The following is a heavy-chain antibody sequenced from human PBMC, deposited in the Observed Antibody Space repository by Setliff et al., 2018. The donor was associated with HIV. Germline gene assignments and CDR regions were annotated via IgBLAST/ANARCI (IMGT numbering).Heavy chain of an antibody. CDR2: IYDSGST. D-gene: IGHD2-21*02. J-gene: IGHJ2*01. CDR1: GASISSSNSY. Sequence: SETLSLTCSVYGASISSSNSYWGWIRQPPGKRLEWLGSIYDSGSTSYNPSLSSRVTISVDTSKNQVSLRLSSVTAADTAVYYCARHDGTYCGGDCYLLGYFDLWGRGTLVTVSS. V-gene: IGHV4-39*01. CDR3: ARHDGTYCGGDCYLLGYFDL.